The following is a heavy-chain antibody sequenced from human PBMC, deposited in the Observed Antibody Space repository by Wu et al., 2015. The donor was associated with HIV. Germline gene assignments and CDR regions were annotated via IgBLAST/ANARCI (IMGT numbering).Heavy chain of an antibody. Sequence: QVHLVQSGAEVNKPGSSVKVSCKASGGTSKSYSISWVRQAPGQGLEWMGRIIPTSRTTNYAQKLQGRVTISADESTTTAYMELSSLTSDDTAVYYCARDAVREGYYYLDVWGQGTMVTVSS. D-gene: IGHD3-10*01. J-gene: IGHJ6*02. CDR3: ARDAVREGYYYLDV. CDR1: GGTSKSYS. V-gene: IGHV1-69*13. CDR2: IIPTSRTT.